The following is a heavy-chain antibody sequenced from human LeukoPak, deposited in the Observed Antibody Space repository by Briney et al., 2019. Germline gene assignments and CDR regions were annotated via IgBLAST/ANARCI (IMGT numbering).Heavy chain of an antibody. V-gene: IGHV4-30-4*01. CDR2: IYYSGST. D-gene: IGHD3-10*01. Sequence: SQTLSLTCTVSGGSISSGDYYWSWIRQPPGKGLEWIGYIYYSGSTYYNPSLKSRVTISVDTSKNQFSLKLSSVTAADTAVYYCARVDPYGRPFDIWGQGTMVTVSS. CDR1: GGSISSGDYY. CDR3: ARVDPYGRPFDI. J-gene: IGHJ3*02.